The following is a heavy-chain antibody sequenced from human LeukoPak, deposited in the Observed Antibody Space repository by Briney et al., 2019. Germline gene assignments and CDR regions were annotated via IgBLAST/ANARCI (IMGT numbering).Heavy chain of an antibody. J-gene: IGHJ4*02. CDR2: IIPIFGTA. CDR3: AGEVDTAMKY. V-gene: IGHV1-69*13. Sequence: GASVKVSCKASGGTFSSYAISWVRQAPGQGLEWMGGIIPIFGTANYAQKFQGRVTITADEPTSTAYMELSSLRSEDTAVYYCAGEVDTAMKYWGQGTLVTVSS. D-gene: IGHD5-18*01. CDR1: GGTFSSYA.